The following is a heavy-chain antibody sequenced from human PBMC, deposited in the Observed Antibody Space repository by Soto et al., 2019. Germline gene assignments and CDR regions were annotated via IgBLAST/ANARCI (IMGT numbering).Heavy chain of an antibody. V-gene: IGHV4-4*02. CDR1: SGSISSSNW. CDR2: IYHSGST. D-gene: IGHD4-17*01. J-gene: IGHJ2*01. Sequence: QVQLQESGPGLVKPSGTLSLTCAVSSGSISSSNWWSWVRQPPGKGLEWIGEIYHSGSTNYNPSLKSRVTISVDKSKNQFSLKLSSMTAADTAVYYCARVQGGDYRRRYFDLWGRGTLVTVSS. CDR3: ARVQGGDYRRRYFDL.